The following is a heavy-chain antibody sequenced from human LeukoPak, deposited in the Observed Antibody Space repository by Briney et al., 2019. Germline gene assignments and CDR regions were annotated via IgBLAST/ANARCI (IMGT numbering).Heavy chain of an antibody. Sequence: PGESLKISCKGSGYSFTSYWIGWVRQMPGKGLEWMGIIYPGDSDTRYSPSFQGQVTISADKSISTAYLQWSSLKASDTAMYYCARLRGGSGSYYNYYYYMDVWGKGTTVTISS. CDR2: IYPGDSDT. J-gene: IGHJ6*03. V-gene: IGHV5-51*01. CDR3: ARLRGGSGSYYNYYYYMDV. CDR1: GYSFTSYW. D-gene: IGHD3-10*01.